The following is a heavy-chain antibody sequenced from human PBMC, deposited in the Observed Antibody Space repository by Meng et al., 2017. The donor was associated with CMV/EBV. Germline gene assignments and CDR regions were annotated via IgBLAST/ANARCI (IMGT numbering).Heavy chain of an antibody. CDR3: ARDGGYSSGWYPPQLSYYYYYGMDV. CDR1: GFTFSSYA. V-gene: IGHV3-30-3*01. Sequence: GESLKISCAASGFTFSSYAMHWVRQAPGKGLEWVAVISYDGSNKYYADSVKGRFTISRDNSKNTLYLQMNSLRAEDTAVYYCARDGGYSSGWYPPQLSYYYYYGMDVWGQGTTVTVSS. D-gene: IGHD6-19*01. CDR2: ISYDGSNK. J-gene: IGHJ6*02.